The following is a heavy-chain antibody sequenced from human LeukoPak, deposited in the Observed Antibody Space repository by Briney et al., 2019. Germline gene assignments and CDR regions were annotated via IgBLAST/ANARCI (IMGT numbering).Heavy chain of an antibody. V-gene: IGHV4-59*08. Sequence: PSETLSLTCTASGGSISSYYWSWIRQPPGKGLEWIGYIYYSGSTNYNPSLKSRVTISVDTSKDQFSLKLSSVTAADTAVYYCARHVAPWGGYCSSTSCPLDIWGQGTMVTVSS. D-gene: IGHD2-2*01. CDR1: GGSISSYY. CDR3: ARHVAPWGGYCSSTSCPLDI. J-gene: IGHJ3*02. CDR2: IYYSGST.